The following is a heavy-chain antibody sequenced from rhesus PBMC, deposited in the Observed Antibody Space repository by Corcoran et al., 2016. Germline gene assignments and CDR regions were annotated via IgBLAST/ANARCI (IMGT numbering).Heavy chain of an antibody. CDR1: GGSVSSSN. CDR3: AREWDEVAAFFDY. Sequence: QVQLQESGPGLVKPSETLSLTCAVSGGSVSSSNWWSWIRQPPGKGLEWIGYIYGSGSSTNYNPSLKSRVTLSVDTSKNQLSLKLSSVTTADTAVYYCAREWDEVAAFFDYWGQGVLVTVSS. D-gene: IGHD4-29*01. J-gene: IGHJ4*01. V-gene: IGHV4S11*01. CDR2: IYGSGSST.